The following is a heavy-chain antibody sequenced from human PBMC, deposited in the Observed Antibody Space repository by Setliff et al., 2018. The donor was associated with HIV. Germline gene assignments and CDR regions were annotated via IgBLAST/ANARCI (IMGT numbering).Heavy chain of an antibody. CDR1: GYSFTSYW. V-gene: IGHV5-51*01. Sequence: GESLKISCKGSGYSFTSYWIGWVRQRPGKGLEWMGIIYPGDSDTRYSPSFQGQVTISADKSISTAYLQWSSLKASDTAMYYCARLGAYCSSTSCYSYDYYYYYMDYWGKGTSVTVSS. D-gene: IGHD2-2*02. CDR2: IYPGDSDT. J-gene: IGHJ6*03. CDR3: ARLGAYCSSTSCYSYDYYYYYMDY.